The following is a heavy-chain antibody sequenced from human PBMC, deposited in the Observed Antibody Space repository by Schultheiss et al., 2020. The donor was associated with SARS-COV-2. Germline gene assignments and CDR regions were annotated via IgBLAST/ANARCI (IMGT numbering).Heavy chain of an antibody. CDR1: GFTFSSYS. Sequence: GGSLRLSCAASGFTFSSYSMNWVRQAPGKGLEWVSSISSSSSYIYYADSVKGRFTISRDNAKNSLYLQMNSLRAEDTALYYCAKDTEEQAGFDYWGQGTLVTVSS. J-gene: IGHJ4*02. CDR2: ISSSSSYI. D-gene: IGHD1/OR15-1a*01. CDR3: AKDTEEQAGFDY. V-gene: IGHV3-21*04.